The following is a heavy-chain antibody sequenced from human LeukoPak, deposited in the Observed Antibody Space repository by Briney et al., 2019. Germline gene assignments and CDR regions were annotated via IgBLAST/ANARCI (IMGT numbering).Heavy chain of an antibody. J-gene: IGHJ4*02. CDR3: AKDGERGSGSYYRVDY. CDR2: ISDDGSNI. Sequence: GGSLRLSCAGSGFGFSNYGMHWVRQAPGKGLEWVAVISDDGSNIYYTDSVKGRFTISRDNSKNTLHLQMNSLTAEDTAVYYCAKDGERGSGSYYRVDYWGQGTLVTVSS. D-gene: IGHD3-10*01. V-gene: IGHV3-30*18. CDR1: GFGFSNYG.